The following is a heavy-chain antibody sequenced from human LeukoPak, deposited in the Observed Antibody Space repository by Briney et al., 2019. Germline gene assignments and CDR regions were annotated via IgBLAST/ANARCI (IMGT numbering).Heavy chain of an antibody. Sequence: GGSLRLSCAASGFTFSSYSMNWVRQAPGKGLEWVSGIRVGGEIYYADSVKGRFTISRDNSENTLYLQMSGLRAEDTAVYHCAKGTGDTGYYFDYWGQGTLVTVSS. V-gene: IGHV3-23*01. J-gene: IGHJ4*02. CDR2: IRVGGEI. D-gene: IGHD7-27*01. CDR3: AKGTGDTGYYFDY. CDR1: GFTFSSYS.